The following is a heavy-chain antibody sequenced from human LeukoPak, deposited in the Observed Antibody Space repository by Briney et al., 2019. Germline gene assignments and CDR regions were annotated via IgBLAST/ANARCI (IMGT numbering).Heavy chain of an antibody. CDR3: ARDLEVPAAIYWTLKNYYYYGMDV. D-gene: IGHD2-2*02. V-gene: IGHV3-21*01. J-gene: IGHJ6*02. CDR2: ISSSSSYI. CDR1: GFTFSSYS. Sequence: GGSLRLSCAASGFTFSSYSMNWVRQAPGKGLEWVSSISSSSSYIYYADSVKGRFTISRDNAKNSLYLQMNSLRAEDAAVYYCARDLEVPAAIYWTLKNYYYYGMDVWGQGTTVTVSS.